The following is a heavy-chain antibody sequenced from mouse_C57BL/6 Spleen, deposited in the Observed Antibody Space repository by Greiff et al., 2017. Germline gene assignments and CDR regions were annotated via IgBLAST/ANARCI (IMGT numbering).Heavy chain of an antibody. CDR1: GFTFSSYT. CDR2: ISGGGGNT. D-gene: IGHD2-4*01. J-gene: IGHJ2*01. Sequence: EVMLVESGGGLVKPGGSLKLSCAASGFTFSSYTMSWVSQTPEKRLEWVATISGGGGNTYYPDSVKGRFTISRDNAKNTLYLQMSSLRSEDTALYYCANDYDFDYWGHGTTLSVSS. CDR3: ANDYDFDY. V-gene: IGHV5-9*01.